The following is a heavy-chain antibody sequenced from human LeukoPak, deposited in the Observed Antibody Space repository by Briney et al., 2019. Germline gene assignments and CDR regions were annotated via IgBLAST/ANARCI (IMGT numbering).Heavy chain of an antibody. CDR3: ARDDSGYDLDY. D-gene: IGHD5-12*01. CDR1: GFSFSTYW. CDR2: INQDGSEN. V-gene: IGHV3-7*01. J-gene: IGHJ4*02. Sequence: GGSLRLSCAASGFSFSTYWMSWVRQAPGKGLEWVASINQDGSENYYVDSVKGRFTISRDNAKNSLYLQMNSLRAEDTAVYYCARDDSGYDLDYWGQGTLVTVSS.